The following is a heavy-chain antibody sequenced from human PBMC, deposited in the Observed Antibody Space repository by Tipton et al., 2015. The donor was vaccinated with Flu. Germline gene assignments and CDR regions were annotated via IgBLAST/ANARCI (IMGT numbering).Heavy chain of an antibody. Sequence: GSLRLSCAASGFTFGSYAMHWVRQAPGKGLEWVAFIRFDGTTKYYGDSVKGRLTISRDNSRSTLYLQMSGLRPEDTAVYYCVKEYEWGFDYEYWDQGTLVTVSS. CDR2: IRFDGTTK. CDR1: GFTFGSYA. D-gene: IGHD2-15*01. J-gene: IGHJ4*02. V-gene: IGHV3-30*02. CDR3: VKEYEWGFDYEY.